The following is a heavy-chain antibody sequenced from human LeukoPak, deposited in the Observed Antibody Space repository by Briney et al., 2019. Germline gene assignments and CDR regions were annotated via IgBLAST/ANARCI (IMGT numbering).Heavy chain of an antibody. CDR3: ARGQGGSGYYY. D-gene: IGHD3-22*01. Sequence: PSETLSLTCTISGGSINSYYWSWIRQPPGKGLEWIGYIYYSGSPNYNPSLKSRVAISVDTSKNQFSLRLTSVTAADTAVYYCARGQGGSGYYYWGQGTLVTVSS. CDR1: GGSINSYY. V-gene: IGHV4-59*01. CDR2: IYYSGSP. J-gene: IGHJ4*02.